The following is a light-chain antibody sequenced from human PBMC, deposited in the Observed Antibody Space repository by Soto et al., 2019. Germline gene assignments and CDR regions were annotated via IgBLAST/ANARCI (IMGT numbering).Light chain of an antibody. CDR1: QSISIW. J-gene: IGKJ1*01. V-gene: IGKV1-5*03. CDR2: KAS. CDR3: QQYNSDST. Sequence: DIQMTQSPSTLSASVGDRVTITCRASQSISIWLAWYQQKPGKAPKLLIYKASSLESGVPSRFSGSGSGTEFTLTINCLQPDDFATYYCQQYNSDSTFGQGTKVEIK.